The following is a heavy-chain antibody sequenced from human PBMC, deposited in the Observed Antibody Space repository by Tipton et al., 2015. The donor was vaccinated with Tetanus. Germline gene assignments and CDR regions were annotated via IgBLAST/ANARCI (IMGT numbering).Heavy chain of an antibody. CDR2: INSDGSST. CDR3: ARDIIRVGATRYLDH. D-gene: IGHD1-26*01. J-gene: IGHJ4*02. V-gene: IGHV3-74*01. Sequence: GSLRLSCAASGFTFSSYWMHWVRHAPGKGLVWVSRINSDGSSTSHADSVKGRFTISRDNAKNSLYLQMNSLRAEDSAVYYCARDIIRVGATRYLDHGGQGILVTVSS. CDR1: GFTFSSYW.